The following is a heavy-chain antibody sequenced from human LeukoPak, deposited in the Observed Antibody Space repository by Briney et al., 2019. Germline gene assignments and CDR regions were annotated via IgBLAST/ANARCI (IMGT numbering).Heavy chain of an antibody. CDR3: ARDLFDILTGYLGDY. J-gene: IGHJ4*02. D-gene: IGHD3-9*01. CDR1: GFTFSSYS. Sequence: GGSLRLSCAASGFTFSSYSMNWVRQAPGKGPEWVSSTSSSSSYIYYADSVKGRFTISRDNAKNSLYLQMNSLRAEDTAVYYCARDLFDILTGYLGDYWGQGTLVTVSS. V-gene: IGHV3-21*01. CDR2: TSSSSSYI.